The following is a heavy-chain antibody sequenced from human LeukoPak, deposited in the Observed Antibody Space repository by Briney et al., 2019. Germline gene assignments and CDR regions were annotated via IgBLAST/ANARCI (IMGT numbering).Heavy chain of an antibody. CDR1: GYTFSDYY. D-gene: IGHD3-10*01. J-gene: IGHJ4*02. CDR3: ARDYYHASGSSNFDY. CDR2: ISPSNGGA. V-gene: IGHV1-2*02. Sequence: ASVKVSCKTSGYTFSDYYMHWVRQVPGQGLEWMGWISPSNGGANYAQTFQGRVTMTRDTSINTAYMELSSLKSHDLAVYYCARDYYHASGSSNFDYWGPGTLVTVSS.